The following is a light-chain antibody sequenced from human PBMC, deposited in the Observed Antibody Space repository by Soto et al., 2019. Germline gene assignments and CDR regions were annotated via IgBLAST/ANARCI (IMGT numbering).Light chain of an antibody. V-gene: IGLV8-61*01. CDR3: ALYMGRGISV. J-gene: IGLJ2*01. Sequence: QAVVTQEPSFSVSPGGTVTLTCGLTSGSVSTTYYPSWYQQTPGQAPRTLIYNPNTRSSGVPDRFSASILGNKAALTSTGAQPDDESEYYCALYMGRGISVFGGGTKLTVL. CDR2: NPN. CDR1: SGSVSTTYY.